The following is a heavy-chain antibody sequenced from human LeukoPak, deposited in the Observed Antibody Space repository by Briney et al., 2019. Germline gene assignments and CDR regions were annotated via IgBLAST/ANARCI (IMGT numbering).Heavy chain of an antibody. J-gene: IGHJ4*02. CDR1: GFTFSSYW. CDR2: INSDGSST. V-gene: IGHV3-74*01. D-gene: IGHD3-9*01. CDR3: ARVGVGYFDYGYFDY. Sequence: GGSLRLSCAASGFTFSSYWMHWVRQAPGKGLVWVSRINSDGSSTSYADSVKGRFTISRDNAKNTLYLQMNSLRAEDTAVYYCARVGVGYFDYGYFDYWGQGTLVTVSS.